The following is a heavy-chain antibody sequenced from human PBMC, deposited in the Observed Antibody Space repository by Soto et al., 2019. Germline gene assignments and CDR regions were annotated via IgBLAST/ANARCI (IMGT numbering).Heavy chain of an antibody. J-gene: IGHJ3*02. CDR2: IYHSGST. D-gene: IGHD3-22*01. V-gene: IGHV4-30-2*01. Sequence: QLQLQESGSGLVKPSQTLSLTCAVSGGSISSGGYSWSWIRQPPGKGLEWIGYIYHSGSTYYNPSLKSRVTISVDRSKNQFSLKLSSVTAADTALYYCARLRHLYDSSGYEHPDAFDIWGQGTMVTVSS. CDR1: GGSISSGGYS. CDR3: ARLRHLYDSSGYEHPDAFDI.